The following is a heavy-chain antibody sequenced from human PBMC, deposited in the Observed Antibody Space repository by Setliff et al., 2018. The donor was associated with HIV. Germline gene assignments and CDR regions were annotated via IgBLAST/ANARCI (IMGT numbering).Heavy chain of an antibody. J-gene: IGHJ5*02. CDR2: IGATGGST. V-gene: IGHV3-23*01. D-gene: IGHD3-16*01. CDR3: AKGVKWLDP. CDR1: GFVRGT. Sequence: GGSLRLSCADSGFVRGTMSWVRQAAGKGLEWISGIGATGGSTHYADSVKGRFTISRDSSKNTLFLQMDTLRVEDTAAYYCAKGVKWLDPWGQGIQVTVSS.